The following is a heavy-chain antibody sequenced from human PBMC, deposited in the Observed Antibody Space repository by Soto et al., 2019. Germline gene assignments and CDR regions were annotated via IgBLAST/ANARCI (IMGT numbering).Heavy chain of an antibody. V-gene: IGHV4-31*03. CDR1: GRSISNGIYY. J-gene: IGHJ5*02. Sequence: PSQPLPLTCTVPGRSISNGIYYCSWIRQLPGKGLEWIGNIYSIWITSYNPSLKSRVTMSIDTSKNQFSLKLRSVVAAETAMYYCAKNETTRPWFAPWGQGTLVTVS. CDR3: AKNETTRPWFAP. D-gene: IGHD1-1*01. CDR2: IYSIWIT.